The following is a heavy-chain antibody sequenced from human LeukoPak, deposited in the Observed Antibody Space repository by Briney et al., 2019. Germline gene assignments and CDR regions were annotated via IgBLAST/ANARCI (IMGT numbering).Heavy chain of an antibody. J-gene: IGHJ6*03. Sequence: GGSLRLSCAGSGFTFSRYSMNWFRQAPGKGLERVSSISSRSTNIFYADSVKGRFTISRDNAKNSLYLQMNSLGAEDTAVYYCARDAQWLVPEGYFYYMDVWGKGTTVIVSS. V-gene: IGHV3-21*01. D-gene: IGHD6-19*01. CDR1: GFTFSRYS. CDR3: ARDAQWLVPEGYFYYMDV. CDR2: ISSRSTNI.